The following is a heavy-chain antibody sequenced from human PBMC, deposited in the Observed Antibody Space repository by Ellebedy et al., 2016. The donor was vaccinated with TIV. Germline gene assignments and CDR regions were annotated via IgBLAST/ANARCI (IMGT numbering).Heavy chain of an antibody. V-gene: IGHV3-30*04. CDR1: GFTFSSYV. D-gene: IGHD2-15*01. J-gene: IGHJ4*02. Sequence: GESLKISCAASGFTFSSYVMHWVRQAPGKGLEWVASISYDGSNKYYADSVKGRFTISKDESNMVYLQMNDLRVDDTAMYYCAKDIGGFLGFDSWGQGTVVAVSS. CDR3: AKDIGGFLGFDS. CDR2: ISYDGSNK.